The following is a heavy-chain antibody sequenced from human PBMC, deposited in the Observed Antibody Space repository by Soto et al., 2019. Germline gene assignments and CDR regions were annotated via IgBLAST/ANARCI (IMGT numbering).Heavy chain of an antibody. D-gene: IGHD6-19*01. CDR3: AKEIAVAGTSLYYYYYGMDV. J-gene: IGHJ6*02. CDR2: ISGSGGST. Sequence: PWGSLRLSCAASGFTFISYAIILFRHSPFKWLEWVSAISGSGGSTYYADSVKGRFTISRDNSKNTLYLQMNSLRAEDTAVYYCAKEIAVAGTSLYYYYYGMDVWGQGTTVTVSS. V-gene: IGHV3-23*01. CDR1: GFTFISYA.